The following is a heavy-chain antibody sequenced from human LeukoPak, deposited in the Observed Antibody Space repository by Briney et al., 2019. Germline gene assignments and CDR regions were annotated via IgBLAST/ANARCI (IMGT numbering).Heavy chain of an antibody. Sequence: SETLSLTCTVSGGSISSSSYYWGWIRQPPGKGLEWIGSIYYSGSTYYNPSLKSRVTISVDTSKNQFSLRLSSVTAADTAVYYCARHGSTDYFDYWGQGTLVTVSS. CDR3: ARHGSTDYFDY. J-gene: IGHJ4*02. CDR2: IYYSGST. CDR1: GGSISSSSYY. D-gene: IGHD2-2*03. V-gene: IGHV4-39*01.